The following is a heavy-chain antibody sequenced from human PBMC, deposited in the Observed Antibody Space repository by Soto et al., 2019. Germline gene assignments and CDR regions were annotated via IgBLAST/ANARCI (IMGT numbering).Heavy chain of an antibody. V-gene: IGHV1-18*01. CDR3: ARDHQYCSGGSCYLGYYYYYYMDV. D-gene: IGHD2-15*01. J-gene: IGHJ6*03. CDR2: ISAYNGNT. CDR1: GYTFTSYG. Sequence: ASVKVSCKASGYTFTSYGISWVRQAPGQGLEWMGWISAYNGNTNYAQKLQGRVTMTTDTSTSTAYMELRSLRSDDTAVYYCARDHQYCSGGSCYLGYYYYYYMDVWGKGTTVTVSS.